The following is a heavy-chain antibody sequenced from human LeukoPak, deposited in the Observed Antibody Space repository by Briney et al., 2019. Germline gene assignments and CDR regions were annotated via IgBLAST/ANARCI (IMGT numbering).Heavy chain of an antibody. CDR1: GFTFSSYS. CDR3: ARVGRLAARPIYYYYYMDV. D-gene: IGHD6-6*01. Sequence: GGSLRLSCAASGFTFSSYSMNWVRQAPGKGLEWVSYISSSGSTIYYADSVKGRFTISRDNAKNSLYLQMNSLRAEDTAVYYCARVGRLAARPIYYYYYMDVWGKGTTVTVSS. CDR2: ISSSGSTI. J-gene: IGHJ6*03. V-gene: IGHV3-48*04.